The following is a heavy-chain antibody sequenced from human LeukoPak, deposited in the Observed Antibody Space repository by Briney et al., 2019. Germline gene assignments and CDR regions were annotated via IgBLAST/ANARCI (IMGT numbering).Heavy chain of an antibody. J-gene: IGHJ6*03. CDR2: ISSSGSTI. V-gene: IGHV3-48*03. CDR3: AREHSDHYYYYYYMDV. CDR1: GFTFSSYE. Sequence: GGSLRLSCAASGFTFSSYEMNWVRQAPGKGLEWVSYISSSGSTIYYADSVKGRFTISRDNAKNSLYLQMNSLRAEDTAVYYCAREHSDHYYYYYYMDVWGKGTTVTVSS. D-gene: IGHD1-14*01.